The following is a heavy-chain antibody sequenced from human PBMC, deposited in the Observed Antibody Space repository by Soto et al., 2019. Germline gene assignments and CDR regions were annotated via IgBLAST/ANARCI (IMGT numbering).Heavy chain of an antibody. CDR3: AKTSAGWKGAWSDP. CDR1: GYTFTSYS. CDR2: ISGYNGHT. Sequence: QIQLVQSGAEVKKPGASVKVSCKASGYTFTSYSINWVRQAPGQGLEWVGWISGYNGHTHYAQKVQGRVTMTTDTSTSTAFMELSSLRSDDTAIYYCAKTSAGWKGAWSDPWGQGTLVSVSS. D-gene: IGHD6-19*01. J-gene: IGHJ5*02. V-gene: IGHV1-18*04.